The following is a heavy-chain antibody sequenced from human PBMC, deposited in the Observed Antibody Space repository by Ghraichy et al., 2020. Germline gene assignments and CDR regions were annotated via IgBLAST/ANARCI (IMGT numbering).Heavy chain of an antibody. CDR2: IWHDGSNK. J-gene: IGHJ3*01. D-gene: IGHD1-7*01. CDR3: ARDCKHGITGTTDAFDV. CDR1: GFTFSSYG. V-gene: IGHV3-33*01. Sequence: GGSLRLSCAASGFTFSSYGMHWVRQAPGKGLEWVAVIWHDGSNKYYGDSVKGRFTISRDNSKNTLYLQMNSLRAEDTAVYYCARDCKHGITGTTDAFDVWGQGTMVTVSS.